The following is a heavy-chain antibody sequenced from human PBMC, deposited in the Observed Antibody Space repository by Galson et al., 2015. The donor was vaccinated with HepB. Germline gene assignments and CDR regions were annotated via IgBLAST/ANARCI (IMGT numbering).Heavy chain of an antibody. Sequence: ETLSLTCAVYGGSFSGYYWSWIRQPPGKGLEWIGEINHSGSTNYNPSLKSRVTISVDTSKNQFSLKLSSVTAADTAVYYCARGGEGTIRDTAMVKGGYYFDYWGQGTLVTVSS. CDR1: GGSFSGYY. CDR3: ARGGEGTIRDTAMVKGGYYFDY. CDR2: INHSGST. V-gene: IGHV4-34*01. J-gene: IGHJ4*02. D-gene: IGHD5-18*01.